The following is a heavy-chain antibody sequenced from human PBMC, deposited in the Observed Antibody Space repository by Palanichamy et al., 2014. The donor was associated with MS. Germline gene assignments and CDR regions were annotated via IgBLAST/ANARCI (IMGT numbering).Heavy chain of an antibody. Sequence: EVQLVETGGGLFQPGGPVRLSCAASGFTVNSNYMSWVRQAPGKGLEWVSVIYSGGNTYYADSVKGRFTISRDNSKNTVYLQMDSLKVEDTAIYYCAGGPPLHWGAFDIWGRGTMVTVSS. CDR1: GFTVNSNY. D-gene: IGHD7-27*01. CDR3: AGGPPLHWGAFDI. J-gene: IGHJ3*02. V-gene: IGHV3-53*02. CDR2: IYSGGNT.